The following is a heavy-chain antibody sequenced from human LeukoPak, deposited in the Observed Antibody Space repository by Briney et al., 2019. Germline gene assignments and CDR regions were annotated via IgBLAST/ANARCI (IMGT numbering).Heavy chain of an antibody. V-gene: IGHV3-23*01. CDR3: AKDLDTIFGVVTSFDY. CDR1: GFTFSSYA. D-gene: IGHD3-3*01. J-gene: IGHJ4*02. CDR2: ISGSGGST. Sequence: PGGSLRLSCAASGFTFSSYAMSWVRQAPVKGLEWVSAISGSGGSTYYADSVKGRFTISRDNSKNTLYLQMNSLRAEDTAVYYCAKDLDTIFGVVTSFDYWGQGTLVTVSS.